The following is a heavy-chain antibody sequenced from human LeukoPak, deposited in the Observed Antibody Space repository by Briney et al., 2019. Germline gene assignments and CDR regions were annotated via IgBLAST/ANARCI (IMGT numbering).Heavy chain of an antibody. CDR1: GYTFTSYG. J-gene: IGHJ3*02. V-gene: IGHV1-18*01. Sequence: ASVKVSCKASGYTFTSYGISWVRQAPGQGLEWMGWISIYNGKINYAQKFQGRVTMTTDTSTSTAYMELRSLRSDDTAVYYCARWDYYDSRTFDIWGQGTMVTVS. CDR3: ARWDYYDSRTFDI. CDR2: ISIYNGKI. D-gene: IGHD3-22*01.